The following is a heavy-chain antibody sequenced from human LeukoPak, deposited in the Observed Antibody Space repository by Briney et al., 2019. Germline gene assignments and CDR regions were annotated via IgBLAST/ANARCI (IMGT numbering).Heavy chain of an antibody. CDR1: GYTLTELS. Sequence: EASVKVSCKVSGYTLTELSMHWVRQAPGKGLEWMGGFDPEDGETIYAQKFQGRVTMTEDTSTDTAYMELRSLRSDDTAVYYCARDWAAAGEGGYWGQGTLVTVSS. J-gene: IGHJ4*02. V-gene: IGHV1-24*01. CDR3: ARDWAAAGEGGY. CDR2: FDPEDGET. D-gene: IGHD6-13*01.